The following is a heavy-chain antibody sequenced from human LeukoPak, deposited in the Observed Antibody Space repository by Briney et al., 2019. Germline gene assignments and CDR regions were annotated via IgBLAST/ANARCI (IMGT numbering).Heavy chain of an antibody. CDR3: ASLSGYHHPYFDY. CDR1: GGSISSYY. CDR2: IYYSGNT. V-gene: IGHV4-59*01. Sequence: SETLSLTCTVSGGSISSYYWSWIRQPPWKGLEGIGYIYYSGNTNYNPSLKSRVTISVDTSKNQFSLKLSSVTAADTAVYFCASLSGYHHPYFDYWGQGTLVTVSS. J-gene: IGHJ4*02. D-gene: IGHD3-22*01.